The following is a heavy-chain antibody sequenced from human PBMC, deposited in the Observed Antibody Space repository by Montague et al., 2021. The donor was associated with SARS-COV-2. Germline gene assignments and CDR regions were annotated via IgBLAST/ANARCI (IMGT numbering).Heavy chain of an antibody. CDR3: ARMSDDSSGYPGLACEI. D-gene: IGHD3-22*01. V-gene: IGHV2-70*01. CDR2: XDWDSEK. Sequence: PALVKPTQTLTLTCTFSGFSLSTSGMCVSWIRQPPGKALEWLALXDWDSEKYYSTPLTPTLTISTDTSKHQVVLTMTNMDPVDTATYSCARMSDDSSGYPGLACEIWGQGTMVTVSS. J-gene: IGHJ3*02. CDR1: GFSLSTSGMC.